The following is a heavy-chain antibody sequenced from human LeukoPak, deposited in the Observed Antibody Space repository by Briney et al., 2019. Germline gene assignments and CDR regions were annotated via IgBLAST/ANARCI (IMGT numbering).Heavy chain of an antibody. J-gene: IGHJ5*02. D-gene: IGHD2-15*01. V-gene: IGHV1-3*04. CDR2: INTGNGNT. CDR3: ARVFPYCSGGSCYFNWFDP. Sequence: ASVKVSCKASGYTFTSYAMHWVRQAPGQRLEWMGWINTGNGNTKYSQKFQGRVTITRDTSASTAYMELSSLRSEDTAVYYCARVFPYCSGGSCYFNWFDPWGQGTLVTVSS. CDR1: GYTFTSYA.